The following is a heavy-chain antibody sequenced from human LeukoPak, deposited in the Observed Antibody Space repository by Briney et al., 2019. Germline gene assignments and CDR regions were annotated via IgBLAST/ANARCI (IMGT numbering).Heavy chain of an antibody. J-gene: IGHJ4*02. Sequence: GGSLRLSCAASGFTFSSYWMHWVRQTPEKGLVWVSRINNHGSATNYADSVKGRFTVPRDNAQNTLYLQMSSLRAEDTAVYYCARSAFYGGTGYYYDYWGQGALVTVSS. CDR1: GFTFSSYW. CDR2: INNHGSAT. V-gene: IGHV3-74*01. CDR3: ARSAFYGGTGYYYDY. D-gene: IGHD3-22*01.